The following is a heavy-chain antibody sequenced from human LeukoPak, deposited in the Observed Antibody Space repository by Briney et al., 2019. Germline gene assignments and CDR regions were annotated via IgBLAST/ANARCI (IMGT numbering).Heavy chain of an antibody. Sequence: ASVKVSCRASGYTFIAYYMHWVRQAPGQGLEWMGWINPSSGGTNYAQKFQGRVTMTRDTSISTAYMELSRLRSDDTAVYYCARDWGHSDAFDIWGQGTMVTVSS. V-gene: IGHV1-2*02. CDR3: ARDWGHSDAFDI. D-gene: IGHD3-16*01. J-gene: IGHJ3*02. CDR2: INPSSGGT. CDR1: GYTFIAYY.